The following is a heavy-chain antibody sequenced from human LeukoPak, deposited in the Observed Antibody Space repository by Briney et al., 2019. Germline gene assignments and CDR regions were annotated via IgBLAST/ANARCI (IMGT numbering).Heavy chain of an antibody. CDR3: ARGAVSRYYYDSSGYFDY. CDR2: IYYSGST. J-gene: IGHJ4*02. D-gene: IGHD3-22*01. CDR1: GGSISSYY. V-gene: IGHV4-59*12. Sequence: SETLPLTCTVSGGSISSYYWSWIRQPPGKGLEWLGYIYYSGSTYYNPSLKSRVTISVDTSENQFSLKLSSVTAADTAVYYCARGAVSRYYYDSSGYFDYWGQGTLVTVSS.